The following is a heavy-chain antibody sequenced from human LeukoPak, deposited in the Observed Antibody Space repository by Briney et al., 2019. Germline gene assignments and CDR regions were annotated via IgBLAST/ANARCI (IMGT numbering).Heavy chain of an antibody. D-gene: IGHD1-7*01. Sequence: GGSPRLSCAASGFTFSSYWMLWVRQAPGKGLVGVSRFNSDGSSTSYADSVKGRFTISRDNTKNTLYLQMNSLRAEDTAVYYGARDRMGITGTRLVAFDIWGQGTMVTVSS. CDR3: ARDRMGITGTRLVAFDI. V-gene: IGHV3-74*01. CDR2: FNSDGSST. J-gene: IGHJ3*02. CDR1: GFTFSSYW.